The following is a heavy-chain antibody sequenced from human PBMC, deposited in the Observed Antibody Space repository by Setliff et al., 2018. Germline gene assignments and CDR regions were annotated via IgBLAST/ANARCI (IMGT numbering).Heavy chain of an antibody. CDR1: GGSISSGDXD. CDR3: ARESRYYYDNLGTLDY. CDR2: IYSSGST. D-gene: IGHD3-22*01. Sequence: SEXLSLTCTVSGGSISSGDXDWSWIRQPPGKGLEWIGYIYSSGSTYYNPSLKSRVSISVDTSKNQFSLQLSSVTAADTAVYYCARESRYYYDNLGTLDYWGQGTLVTVSS. J-gene: IGHJ4*02. V-gene: IGHV4-30-4*08.